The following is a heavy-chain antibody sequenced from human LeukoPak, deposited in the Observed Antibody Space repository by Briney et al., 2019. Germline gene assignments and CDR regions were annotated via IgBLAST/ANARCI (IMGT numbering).Heavy chain of an antibody. D-gene: IGHD4-17*01. V-gene: IGHV3-30*02. Sequence: PGGSLRLSCAASGFTLSSYGMHWVRQAPGKGLEWVAFIRYDGTNKYYADSVKGRFTISRDKSNNTLYLQMNGLRVEDTAVYYCAKDHGDYQYYMDVWGRGTTVTISS. CDR1: GFTLSSYG. CDR3: AKDHGDYQYYMDV. CDR2: IRYDGTNK. J-gene: IGHJ6*03.